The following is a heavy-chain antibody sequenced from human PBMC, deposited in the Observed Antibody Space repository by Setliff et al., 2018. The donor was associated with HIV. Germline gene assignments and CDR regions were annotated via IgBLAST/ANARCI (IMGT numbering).Heavy chain of an antibody. V-gene: IGHV1-2*02. CDR3: ARDLAYCSGGSCYRPFIYYFYYMDV. CDR2: INPNSGGT. CDR1: GYTFTNYY. D-gene: IGHD2-15*01. J-gene: IGHJ6*03. Sequence: GASVKVSCKASGYTFTNYYMHWVRRAPGQGLEWMGWINPNSGGTNYAQKFQGRVTMTRDTSTSTAYMELSSLTSDDTAIYYCARDLAYCSGGSCYRPFIYYFYYMDVWGKGATVTVSS.